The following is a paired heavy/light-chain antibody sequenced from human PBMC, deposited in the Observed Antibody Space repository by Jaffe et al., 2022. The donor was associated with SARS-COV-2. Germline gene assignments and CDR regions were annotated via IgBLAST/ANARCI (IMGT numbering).Heavy chain of an antibody. Sequence: EVQLLESGGGLVQPGGSLRLSCAVSGFTFSSYAMSWVRQPPGKGLEWVSSLTGGGSTYYADSVKGRFTISRDSSKNTLYLQMNSLRVEDTAIYYCAKSGTVTTSWFDPWGQGTLVTVSS. CDR2: LTGGGST. J-gene: IGHJ5*02. CDR3: AKSGTVTTSWFDP. CDR1: GFTFSSYA. D-gene: IGHD4-4*01. V-gene: IGHV3-23*01.
Light chain of an antibody. CDR2: AIS. CDR1: RGLDTH. CDR3: QQYHSYPIT. Sequence: DIQMTQSPSSLSASVGDRVTITCRASRGLDTHLAWYQQKPEKAPKSLIYAISTLQSGVPSRFSGSGSGTDFTLTISSLQPEDFAIYYCQQYHSYPITVGQGTRLEIK. J-gene: IGKJ5*01. V-gene: IGKV1D-16*01.